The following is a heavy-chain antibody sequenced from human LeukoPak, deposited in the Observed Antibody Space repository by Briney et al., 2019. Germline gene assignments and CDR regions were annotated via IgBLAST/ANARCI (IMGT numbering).Heavy chain of an antibody. V-gene: IGHV3-23*01. J-gene: IGHJ4*02. Sequence: PGGALRLSFAASGFTFSSYAMSWVRQAPGKGLEWVSAISGSGGSTYYADSVKGRFTISRDNSKNTLYLQMNSLRAEDTGVYYCAKGRRTPGDIVVVPAAMPLDYWGQGTLVTVSS. CDR1: GFTFSSYA. CDR2: ISGSGGST. CDR3: AKGRRTPGDIVVVPAAMPLDY. D-gene: IGHD2-2*01.